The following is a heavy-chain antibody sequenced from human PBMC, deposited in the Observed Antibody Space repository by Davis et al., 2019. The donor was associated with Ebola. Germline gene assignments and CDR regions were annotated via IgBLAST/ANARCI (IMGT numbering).Heavy chain of an antibody. CDR1: GFTFSDYY. D-gene: IGHD4-11*01. V-gene: IGHV3-11*01. CDR3: ARALTTPHRYYYYGMDV. CDR2: ISSSGSTI. J-gene: IGHJ6*02. Sequence: GGSLRLSCAASGFTFSDYYMSWIRQAPGKGLQWVSYISSSGSTIYYADSVKGRFTISRDNAKNSLYLQMNSLRAEDTAVYYCARALTTPHRYYYYGMDVWGQGTTVTVSS.